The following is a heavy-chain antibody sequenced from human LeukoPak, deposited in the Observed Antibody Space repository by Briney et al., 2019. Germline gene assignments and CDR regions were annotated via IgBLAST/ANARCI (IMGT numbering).Heavy chain of an antibody. Sequence: PRGSLTLSCLASGFILSNYAMSWVRQPPGKGLEWVSGINISGRNAYYADSVKGRFTLSRDTLTNTMYLQVTRLKSEDTAVYYCAKRGCDTNGCPYYFDYWGQGTLVTVSS. V-gene: IGHV3-23*01. J-gene: IGHJ4*02. CDR3: AKRGCDTNGCPYYFDY. CDR2: INISGRNA. D-gene: IGHD2-8*01. CDR1: GFILSNYA.